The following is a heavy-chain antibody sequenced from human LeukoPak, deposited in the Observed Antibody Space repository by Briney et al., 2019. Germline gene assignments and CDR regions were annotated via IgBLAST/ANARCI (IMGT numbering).Heavy chain of an antibody. Sequence: GGSLRLSCIASGFAFSSNAMSWVRQAPGRGLQRVSAISPSGTTTYYTDSVRGRFTISRDISTNTLYLQMNSLRAQDTALYYCAKDRPRSGWAFDYLGQGTLVTVSS. CDR3: AKDRPRSGWAFDY. CDR1: GFAFSSNA. D-gene: IGHD6-19*01. J-gene: IGHJ4*02. V-gene: IGHV3-23*01. CDR2: ISPSGTTT.